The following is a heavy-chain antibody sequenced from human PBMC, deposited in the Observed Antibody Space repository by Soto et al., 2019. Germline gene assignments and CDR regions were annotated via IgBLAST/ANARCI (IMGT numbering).Heavy chain of an antibody. J-gene: IGHJ3*02. V-gene: IGHV3-33*01. Sequence: GGSLRLSCAASGFTFSSYGMHWVRQAPGKGLEWVAVIWYDGSNKYYADSVKGRFTISRDNSKNTLYLQMNSLRAEDTAVYYCARDPSHRIYYDSSGQNAFDIWGQGTMVTV. CDR3: ARDPSHRIYYDSSGQNAFDI. CDR1: GFTFSSYG. D-gene: IGHD3-22*01. CDR2: IWYDGSNK.